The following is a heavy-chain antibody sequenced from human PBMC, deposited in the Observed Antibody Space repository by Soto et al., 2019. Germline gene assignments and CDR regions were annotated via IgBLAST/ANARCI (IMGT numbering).Heavy chain of an antibody. CDR1: GISFNSYY. J-gene: IGHJ6*02. Sequence: QVQLHESGPQVVKTSETLSLTCSVSGISFNSYYWSWILQPVGKGLEWIGHKFPTGSSTYSPPLESRVAIELDKSKSQGSMTLTSVTAADSGIYYCATLYSSFSYAGRDAWGQGNTVSV. CDR3: ATLYSSFSYAGRDA. CDR2: KFPTGSS. D-gene: IGHD2-2*01. V-gene: IGHV4-4*07.